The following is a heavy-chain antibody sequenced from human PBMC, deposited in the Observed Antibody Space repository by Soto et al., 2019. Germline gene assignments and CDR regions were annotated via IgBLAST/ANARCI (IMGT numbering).Heavy chain of an antibody. Sequence: EVQLVESGGGLVQPGGSLRLSCAASGFTFSSYWMSWVRQAPGKGLEWVANIKQDASETYYVDSVKGRFTISRDNAKNSLYLQVDSLRAEDTGVYYCARRRVSAARRGLDVRGQGTTVNVSS. CDR2: IKQDASET. CDR3: ARRRVSAARRGLDV. J-gene: IGHJ6*02. D-gene: IGHD2-8*01. CDR1: GFTFSSYW. V-gene: IGHV3-7*05.